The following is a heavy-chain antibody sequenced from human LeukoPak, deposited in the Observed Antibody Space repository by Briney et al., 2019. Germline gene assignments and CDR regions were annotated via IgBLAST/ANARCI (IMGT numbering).Heavy chain of an antibody. V-gene: IGHV3-30*02. CDR3: ARVRTPHIVPQELVY. CDR2: IRNDGFNR. D-gene: IGHD2-21*01. Sequence: GGSLRLSCAASGFTFSSYEMNWVRQAPGKGLEWVTFIRNDGFNRYYADSVKGRFTISRDNSKNTLYLQMNSLRAEDTAIYYCARVRTPHIVPQELVYWGQGTLVTVSS. CDR1: GFTFSSYE. J-gene: IGHJ4*02.